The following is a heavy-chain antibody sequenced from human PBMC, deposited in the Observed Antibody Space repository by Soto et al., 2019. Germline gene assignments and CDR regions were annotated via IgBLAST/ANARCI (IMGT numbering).Heavy chain of an antibody. CDR2: NMPTSGRP. Sequence: QVQLVQSGAEVKKPGSSVKVSCKASGGTFSKSGISWVRQAPRQGLDCMGVNMPTSGRPDYAQKFQGRVIITADETIRTAYMELSGLTSEDTAVYYCARTTITGTSPPRGFFDLWGRGTLVTVSS. J-gene: IGHJ2*01. CDR3: ARTTITGTSPPRGFFDL. CDR1: GGTFSKSG. D-gene: IGHD1-20*01. V-gene: IGHV1-69*01.